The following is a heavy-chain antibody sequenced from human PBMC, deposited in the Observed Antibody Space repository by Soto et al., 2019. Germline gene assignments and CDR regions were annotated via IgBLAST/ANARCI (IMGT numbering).Heavy chain of an antibody. V-gene: IGHV4-30-4*08. CDR2: IYYSGST. CDR1: EYSISSPYY. J-gene: IGHJ5*02. D-gene: IGHD3-9*01. CDR3: ARGNNVLRYFDWLSFDP. Sequence: SETLSLTCAVSEYSISSPYYWGWIRQPPGKGLEWIGYIYYSGSTYYNPSLKSRVTISVDTSKNQFSLKLSSVTAADTAVYYCARGNNVLRYFDWLSFDPWGQGTRVTVSS.